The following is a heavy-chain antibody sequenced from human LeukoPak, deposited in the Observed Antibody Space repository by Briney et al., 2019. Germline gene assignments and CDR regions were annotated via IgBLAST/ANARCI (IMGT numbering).Heavy chain of an antibody. CDR1: GFTVSSNY. CDR2: IYSGGST. V-gene: IGHV3-53*01. CDR3: AKEVGATLKYDY. D-gene: IGHD1-26*01. J-gene: IGHJ4*02. Sequence: GGSLRLSCAASGFTVSSNYTSWVRQAPGKGLERVSVIYSGGSTYYADSVKGRFTISRDNSKNTLYLQMNSLRAEDTAVYYCAKEVGATLKYDYWGQGTLVTVSS.